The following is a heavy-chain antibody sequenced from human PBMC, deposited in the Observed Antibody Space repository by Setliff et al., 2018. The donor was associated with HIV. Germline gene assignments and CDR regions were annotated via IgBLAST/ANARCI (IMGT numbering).Heavy chain of an antibody. CDR3: ARDGEYYYDSSGPVFDP. D-gene: IGHD3-22*01. J-gene: IGHJ5*02. Sequence: ASVKVSCKASGYTFASYGISWVRQAPGQGLEWMGWISAYNGNTNYAQKLQGRVTMTTDTSTSTAYMELRSLRSDDTAVYYCARDGEYYYDSSGPVFDPWGQGTLVTVSS. CDR1: GYTFASYG. V-gene: IGHV1-18*01. CDR2: ISAYNGNT.